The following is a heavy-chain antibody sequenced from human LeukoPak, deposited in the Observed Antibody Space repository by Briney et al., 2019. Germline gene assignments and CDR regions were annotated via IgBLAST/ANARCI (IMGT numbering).Heavy chain of an antibody. V-gene: IGHV1-69*13. J-gene: IGHJ5*02. CDR3: ATRGYSGYDGWFDP. CDR2: IIPIFGTA. CDR1: GGTFSSYA. D-gene: IGHD5-12*01. Sequence: SVKVSRKASGGTFSSYAISWVRQAPGQGLEWMGGIIPIFGTANYAQKFQGRVTITADESTSTAYMELSSLRSEDTAVYYCATRGYSGYDGWFDPWGQGTLVTVSS.